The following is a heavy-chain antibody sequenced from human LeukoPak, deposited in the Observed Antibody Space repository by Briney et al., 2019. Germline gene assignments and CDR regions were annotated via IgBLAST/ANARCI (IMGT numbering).Heavy chain of an antibody. D-gene: IGHD3-22*01. Sequence: ASVKVSCKASGYTFTSYFMHWVRQAPGQGLEWMGIINPSGGITNCAQRYQGRVPLTRDPSTSKVYMELSSLRSEDTAVYCCGVTSQYYDTSGYYFPLLDYWGQGTLVTVSS. J-gene: IGHJ4*02. CDR1: GYTFTSYF. V-gene: IGHV1-46*01. CDR3: GVTSQYYDTSGYYFPLLDY. CDR2: INPSGGIT.